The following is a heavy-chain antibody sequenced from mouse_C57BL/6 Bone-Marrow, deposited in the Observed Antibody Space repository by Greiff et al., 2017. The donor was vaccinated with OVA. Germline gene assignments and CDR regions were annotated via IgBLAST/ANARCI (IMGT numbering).Heavy chain of an antibody. J-gene: IGHJ2*01. Sequence: VQLQQSGAVLARPGASVKLSCKASGYTFTSYGISWVKQRTGQGLEWIGRIYPGDGDTNYNGKFKGKATLTADKSSSTAYMQLSSLTSEDSAVYFCARRRLLLDYWGQGTTLTVSS. CDR3: ARRRLLLDY. V-gene: IGHV1-81*01. D-gene: IGHD1-1*01. CDR1: GYTFTSYG. CDR2: IYPGDGDT.